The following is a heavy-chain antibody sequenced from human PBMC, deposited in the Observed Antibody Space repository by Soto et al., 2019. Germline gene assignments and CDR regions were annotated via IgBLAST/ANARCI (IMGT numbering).Heavy chain of an antibody. Sequence: ETLSLTCTFSGGSIISYYWSWIRQPPGKGLKWIGYIYYSGSTNYNPSLKSRVTISVDTSKNQFSLKLSSVTAADAAVYYCAISRDYYDSSGYYLLHFDYWSQGTLVTVSS. D-gene: IGHD3-22*01. CDR3: AISRDYYDSSGYYLLHFDY. CDR2: IYYSGST. CDR1: GGSIISYY. V-gene: IGHV4-59*01. J-gene: IGHJ4*02.